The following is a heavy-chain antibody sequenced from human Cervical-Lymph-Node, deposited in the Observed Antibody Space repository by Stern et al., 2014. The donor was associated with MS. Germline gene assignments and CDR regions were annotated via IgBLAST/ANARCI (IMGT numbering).Heavy chain of an antibody. J-gene: IGHJ4*02. CDR3: ARDSRHYDASYYFDS. D-gene: IGHD3-16*01. Sequence: QLVQSGAEVKKPGSSVKVSCKASGGTFSSYAINWVRQAPGQGPEWMGGIIPIFGTANYAQKFQGRVTITADESTSTAYMELSSLRSEDTAVYYCARDSRHYDASYYFDSWGQGTLVTVSS. V-gene: IGHV1-69*01. CDR2: IIPIFGTA. CDR1: GGTFSSYA.